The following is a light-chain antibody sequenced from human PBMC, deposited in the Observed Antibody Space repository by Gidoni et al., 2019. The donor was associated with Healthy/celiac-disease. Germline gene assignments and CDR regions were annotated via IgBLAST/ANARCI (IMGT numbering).Light chain of an antibody. CDR3: QSYDSSLSVV. CDR2: GNS. Sequence: QSVLTQPPSVSGAPGQRVTISCTGSSSNIGAGYDVHWYQQLPGTAPKLLCYGNSNRPSWVPDRFSGSKSGTSASLAITGLQAEDEADYYCQSYDSSLSVVFGGGTKLTVL. J-gene: IGLJ2*01. V-gene: IGLV1-40*01. CDR1: SSNIGAGYD.